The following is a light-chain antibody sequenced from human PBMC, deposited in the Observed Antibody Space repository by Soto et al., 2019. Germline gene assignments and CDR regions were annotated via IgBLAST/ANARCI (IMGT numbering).Light chain of an antibody. CDR3: QQRRNWPPT. V-gene: IGKV3-11*01. CDR1: QSVSSN. CDR2: GAS. Sequence: EIVMTQSPATLSVSPGERATLSCRASQSVSSNLAWYQQKPGQAPRLLIYGASNRAAGIPDRFSGSGSGTDFTLTISSLEPEDFAIYYCQQRRNWPPTFGQGTKVDIK. J-gene: IGKJ1*01.